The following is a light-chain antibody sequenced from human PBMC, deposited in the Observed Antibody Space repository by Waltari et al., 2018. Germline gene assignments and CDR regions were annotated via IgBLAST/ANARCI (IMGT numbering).Light chain of an antibody. CDR3: QAWDSSTGV. Sequence: SYELTQPPSASVSPGQTASITCSGDTLGDKYACWYQQKPGQSPVLVIYQDSKRPSGIPERFSGSNSGNTATLTISGTQAMDEAVYYCQAWDSSTGVFGGGTKLTVL. V-gene: IGLV3-1*01. CDR1: TLGDKY. J-gene: IGLJ2*01. CDR2: QDS.